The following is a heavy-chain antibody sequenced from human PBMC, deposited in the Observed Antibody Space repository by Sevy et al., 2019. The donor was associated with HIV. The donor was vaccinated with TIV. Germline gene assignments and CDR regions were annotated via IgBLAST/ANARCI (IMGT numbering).Heavy chain of an antibody. J-gene: IGHJ6*02. D-gene: IGHD3-10*01. CDR3: AKDHPTRGKQLFFSRFGQGMDV. CDR1: GFTFSSYG. Sequence: GGSLRLSCAASGFTFSSYGMHWVRQAPGKGLEWVAVISYDGSNKYYADSVKGRFTISRDNSKNTLYLQMNSLRAEDTAVYYCAKDHPTRGKQLFFSRFGQGMDVWGQGTTVTVSS. CDR2: ISYDGSNK. V-gene: IGHV3-30*18.